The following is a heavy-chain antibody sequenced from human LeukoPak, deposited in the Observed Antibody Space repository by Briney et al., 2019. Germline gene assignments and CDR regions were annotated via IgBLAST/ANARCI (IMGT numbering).Heavy chain of an antibody. D-gene: IGHD6-19*01. CDR2: IYHSGST. J-gene: IGHJ4*02. V-gene: IGHV4-38-2*02. CDR3: ARDLLVRGSGWTPGFDY. Sequence: SETLSLTCTVSGYSISSGYYWGWIRQPPGKGLEWIGSIYHSGSTYYNPSLKSRVTISVDTSKNQFSLKLSSVTAADTAVYYCARDLLVRGSGWTPGFDYWGQGTLVTVSS. CDR1: GYSISSGYY.